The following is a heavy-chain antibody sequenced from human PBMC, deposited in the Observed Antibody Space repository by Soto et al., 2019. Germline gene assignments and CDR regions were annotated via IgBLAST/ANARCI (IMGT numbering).Heavy chain of an antibody. CDR2: IWYDGSNK. Sequence: GGSLRLSCAASGFTFSSYGMHWVRQAPGKGLEWVAVIWYDGSNKYYADSVKGRFTISRDNSKNTLYLQMNSLRAEDTAVYYCARGLRMSPYFDYWGQETLVTVSS. D-gene: IGHD2-8*01. CDR3: ARGLRMSPYFDY. J-gene: IGHJ4*02. V-gene: IGHV3-33*01. CDR1: GFTFSSYG.